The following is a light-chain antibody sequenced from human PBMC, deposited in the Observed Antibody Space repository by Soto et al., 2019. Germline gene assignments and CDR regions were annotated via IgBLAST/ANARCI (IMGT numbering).Light chain of an antibody. J-gene: IGKJ4*01. CDR2: DAS. V-gene: IGKV3-11*01. Sequence: ESVLTQSPATLSLSPGERATLSCRASPSVSNSLAWYQHKPGQAPRLLIYDASNRATGVPTRFSGSGSGTDFTLTISSIEPEDFAVNYCQQRNKWPPVTFGGGTRVKIK. CDR3: QQRNKWPPVT. CDR1: PSVSNS.